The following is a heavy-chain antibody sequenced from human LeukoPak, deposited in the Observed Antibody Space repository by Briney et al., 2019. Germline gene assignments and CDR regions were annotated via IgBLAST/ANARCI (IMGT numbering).Heavy chain of an antibody. V-gene: IGHV4-30-4*02. CDR2: IYYSGST. J-gene: IGHJ3*02. D-gene: IGHD3-10*01. CDR1: GGSISSGDYC. CDR3: ARGQCYYGSGRDYNRDAVDI. Sequence: PSETLSLTCTVSGGSISSGDYCWSWIRQPPGKGLEWIGYIYYSGSTYYNPSLKSRVTISVDTSKNQFSLKLSSVTAADTAVYYCARGQCYYGSGRDYNRDAVDIWGQGTMVTVSS.